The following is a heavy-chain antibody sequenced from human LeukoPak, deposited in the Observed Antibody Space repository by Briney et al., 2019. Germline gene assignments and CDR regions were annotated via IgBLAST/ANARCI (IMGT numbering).Heavy chain of an antibody. J-gene: IGHJ4*02. Sequence: GGSLRLSCAASGFTFSSYAMHWVRQAPGKGLEWVAVISYDGSNKYYADSVKGRFTISRDNSKNTLYLQMNSLRAEDTAVYYCARDLTYDAYFDYWGQGTLVTVSS. CDR2: ISYDGSNK. CDR3: ARDLTYDAYFDY. V-gene: IGHV3-30-3*01. D-gene: IGHD3-9*01. CDR1: GFTFSSYA.